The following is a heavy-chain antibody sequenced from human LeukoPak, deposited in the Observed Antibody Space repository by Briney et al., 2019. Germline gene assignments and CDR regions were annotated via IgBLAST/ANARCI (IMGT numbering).Heavy chain of an antibody. J-gene: IGHJ6*02. CDR2: IYYSGST. V-gene: IGHV4-30-4*01. CDR1: GGSISSGDYY. Sequence: SQTLSLTCTVSGGSISSGDYYWSWIRQPPGKGLEWIGYIYYSGSTYYNPSLKSRVTISVDTSKNQFSLKLSSVTAAHTAVYYCARGGVVVVAATPGYYYYYGMDVWGQGTTVTVSS. CDR3: ARGGVVVVAATPGYYYYYGMDV. D-gene: IGHD2-15*01.